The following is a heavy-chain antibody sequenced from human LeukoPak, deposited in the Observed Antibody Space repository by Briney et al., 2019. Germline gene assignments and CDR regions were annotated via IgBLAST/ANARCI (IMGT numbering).Heavy chain of an antibody. J-gene: IGHJ5*02. CDR1: GGSFSGYY. CDR2: INHSGST. D-gene: IGHD2-15*01. Sequence: SETLSLTCAVYGGSFSGYYWSWIRQPPGKGLEWIGEINHSGSTNYNPSLKSRVTISVDTSKNQFSLKLSSVTAADTAVYYCATVVVPGWFDPWGQGNLVTVSS. V-gene: IGHV4-34*01. CDR3: ATVVVPGWFDP.